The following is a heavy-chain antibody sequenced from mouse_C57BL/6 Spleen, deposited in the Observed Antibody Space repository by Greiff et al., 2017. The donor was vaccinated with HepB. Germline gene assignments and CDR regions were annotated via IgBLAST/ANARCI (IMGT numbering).Heavy chain of an antibody. J-gene: IGHJ3*01. CDR2: ISSGSSTI. CDR3: ASEGKIYYDYVAY. Sequence: EVMLVESGGGLVKPGGSLKLSCAASGFTFSDYGMHWVRQAPEKGLEWVAYISSGSSTIYYADTVKGRFTISRDNAKNTLFLQMTSLRSEDTAMYYCASEGKIYYDYVAYWGQGTLVTVSA. CDR1: GFTFSDYG. V-gene: IGHV5-17*01. D-gene: IGHD2-4*01.